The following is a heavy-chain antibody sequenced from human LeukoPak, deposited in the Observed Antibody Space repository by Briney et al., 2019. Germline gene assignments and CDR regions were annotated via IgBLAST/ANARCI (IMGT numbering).Heavy chain of an antibody. Sequence: GASVKVSCKAPGYTFTGYYMHWVRQAPGQGLEWMGWINPNSGGTNYAQKFQGRVTMTRDTSISTAYMELSRLRSDDTAVYYCARGIVGATLPGDYWGQGTLVTVSS. CDR1: GYTFTGYY. D-gene: IGHD1-26*01. J-gene: IGHJ4*02. CDR2: INPNSGGT. CDR3: ARGIVGATLPGDY. V-gene: IGHV1-2*02.